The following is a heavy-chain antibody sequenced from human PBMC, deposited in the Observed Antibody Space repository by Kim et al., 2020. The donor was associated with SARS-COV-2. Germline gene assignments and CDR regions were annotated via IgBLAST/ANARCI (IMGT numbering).Heavy chain of an antibody. D-gene: IGHD3-3*01. CDR3: ARAPLIYYTYFDY. Sequence: YAESVKCRFTISRDNSKNTLYLQMNSLRAEDTAVYYCARAPLIYYTYFDYWGQGTLVTVSS. V-gene: IGHV3-30*01. J-gene: IGHJ4*02.